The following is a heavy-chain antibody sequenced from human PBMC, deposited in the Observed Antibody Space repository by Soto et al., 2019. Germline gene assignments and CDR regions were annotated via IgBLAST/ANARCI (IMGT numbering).Heavy chain of an antibody. J-gene: IGHJ4*01. CDR3: ASSHYYCGGGFPVLFSF. CDR2: IRSSGATK. Sequence: GGSLRLSCGASGFPFRNYSMNWVRQAPGKGLEWVSYIRSSGATKYCADAVKGRFTISRDNAKNSLYLQMNSLRVDDTAVYYCASSHYYCGGGFPVLFSFWGHGTLVPVSS. CDR1: GFPFRNYS. V-gene: IGHV3-48*01. D-gene: IGHD2-21*01.